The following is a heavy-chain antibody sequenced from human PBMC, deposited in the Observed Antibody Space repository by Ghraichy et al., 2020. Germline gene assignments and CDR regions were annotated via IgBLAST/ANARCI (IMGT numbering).Heavy chain of an antibody. J-gene: IGHJ6*02. CDR2: INHSGST. D-gene: IGHD2-2*01. V-gene: IGHV4-34*01. CDR1: GGSFSGYY. CDR3: ARFTAAAVSYYYGLDV. Sequence: SETLSLTCAVYGGSFSGYYWSWIRQPPGKGLEWIGEINHSGSTNYNPSLKSRVTISVDTSKNQFSLKLTSVTAADTAVYYCARFTAAAVSYYYGLDVWGQGTTVTVSS.